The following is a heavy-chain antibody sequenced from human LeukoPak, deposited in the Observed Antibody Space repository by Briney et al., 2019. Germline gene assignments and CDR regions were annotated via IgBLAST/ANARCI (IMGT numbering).Heavy chain of an antibody. V-gene: IGHV3-21*01. CDR2: ISSSSSYI. D-gene: IGHD3-22*01. CDR3: ARSYGDYYDSSGYYQQYVDY. CDR1: GFTFSSYS. Sequence: GGSLRLSCAASGFTFSSYSMNRVRQAPGKGLEWVSSISSSSSYIYYADSVKGRFTISRDNAKNSLYLQMNSLRDEDTAVFYCARSYGDYYDSSGYYQQYVDYWGQGTLVTVSS. J-gene: IGHJ4*02.